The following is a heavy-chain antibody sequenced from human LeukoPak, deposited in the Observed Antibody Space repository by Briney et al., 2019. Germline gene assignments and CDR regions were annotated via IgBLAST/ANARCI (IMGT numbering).Heavy chain of an antibody. J-gene: IGHJ4*02. V-gene: IGHV4-31*03. D-gene: IGHD3-10*01. CDR2: IYYSGST. Sequence: PSQTLSLTCNVSGGSISSGGYYWSWIRQHPGKGLEWIGYIYYSGSTYYNPSLKSRVTISVDTSKNQFSLKLSSVTAADTAVYYCASAIWFGEFPYFDYWGQGTLVTVSS. CDR1: GGSISSGGYY. CDR3: ASAIWFGEFPYFDY.